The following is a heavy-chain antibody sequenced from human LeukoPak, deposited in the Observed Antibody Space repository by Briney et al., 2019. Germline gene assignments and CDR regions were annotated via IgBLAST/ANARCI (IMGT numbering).Heavy chain of an antibody. CDR3: AKDVLDF. CDR1: GFTFSNFW. CDR2: IKEDTTTK. J-gene: IGHJ4*02. V-gene: IGHV3-7*03. Sequence: TGGSLRLSCTASGFTFSNFWMGWVRQAPGKGLEWVATIKEDTTTKYYADSLKGRFTVSRDNADNSLALQMNSLRAEDTAVYYCAKDVLDFWGQGTLVTVSS.